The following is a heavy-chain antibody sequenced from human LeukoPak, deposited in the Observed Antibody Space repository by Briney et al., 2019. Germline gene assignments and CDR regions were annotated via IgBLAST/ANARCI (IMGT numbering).Heavy chain of an antibody. V-gene: IGHV3-20*04. CDR2: INWNGGTT. Sequence: PGGSLRLSCAASGFTFNDYGMSWVRHGPGKGLEWVSGINWNGGTTGYADSVRGRFTISRDNAKNSLYLQMNSLRAEDTALYYCARDKHYYDSSNYVWGQGTLVTVSS. CDR1: GFTFNDYG. J-gene: IGHJ4*02. CDR3: ARDKHYYDSSNYV. D-gene: IGHD3-22*01.